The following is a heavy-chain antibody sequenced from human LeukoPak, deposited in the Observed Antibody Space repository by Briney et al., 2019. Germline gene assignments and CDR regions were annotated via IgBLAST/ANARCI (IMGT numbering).Heavy chain of an antibody. CDR1: GGSISSYY. D-gene: IGHD1-26*01. CDR3: ARGRGVGATAYFDY. Sequence: SETLSLTCTVSGGSISSYYWSWLRQPPGKGLEWIGCVYHSGSTTYNPSLKSRVTISVDTSKNQFSLKLSSVTAADTAVYYCARGRGVGATAYFDYLGQGTLVTVSP. CDR2: VYHSGST. J-gene: IGHJ4*02. V-gene: IGHV4-59*08.